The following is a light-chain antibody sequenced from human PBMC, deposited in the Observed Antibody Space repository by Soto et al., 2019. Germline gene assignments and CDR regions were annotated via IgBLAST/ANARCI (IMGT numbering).Light chain of an antibody. J-gene: IGKJ5*01. V-gene: IGKV1-39*01. CDR1: QSISSY. CDR3: QQANSFPIT. CDR2: AAS. Sequence: DIQMTQSPSSLSASVGDRVTITCRASQSISSYLNWYQQKPGKAPKLLIYAASSLQSGVPSRFSGSGSGTDFTLTISSLQPEDFPTYYCQQANSFPITFGQGTRLEI.